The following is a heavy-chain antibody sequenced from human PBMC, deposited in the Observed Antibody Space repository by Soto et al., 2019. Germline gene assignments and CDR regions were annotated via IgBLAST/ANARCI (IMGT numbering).Heavy chain of an antibody. CDR3: ARVTPTAMVFDY. CDR2: IYYSGST. D-gene: IGHD5-18*01. V-gene: IGHV4-30-4*01. CDR1: GGSISSGDYY. Sequence: SETLSLTCTVSGGSISSGDYYWSWIRQPPGKGLEWIGYIYYSGSTYYNPSLKSRVTISVDTSKNQFSLKLSSVTAADTAVYYCARVTPTAMVFDYWGQGTLVTVSS. J-gene: IGHJ4*02.